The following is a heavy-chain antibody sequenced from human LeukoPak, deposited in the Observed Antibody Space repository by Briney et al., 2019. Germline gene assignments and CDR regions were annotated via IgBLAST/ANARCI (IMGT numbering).Heavy chain of an antibody. D-gene: IGHD6-13*01. V-gene: IGHV4-30-2*01. CDR3: ARASSLQGRAFDI. Sequence: SETLSLTCTVSGGSISSGGYYWSWIRQPPGKGLEWIGYIYHSGSTYYNPSLKSRVTISVDRSKNQFSLKLSSVTAADTAVYYCARASSLQGRAFDIWGQGTMVTVSS. CDR2: IYHSGST. J-gene: IGHJ3*02. CDR1: GGSISSGGYY.